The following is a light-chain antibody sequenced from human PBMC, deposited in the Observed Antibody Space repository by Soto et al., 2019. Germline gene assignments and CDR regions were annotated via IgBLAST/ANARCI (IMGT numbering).Light chain of an antibody. V-gene: IGLV2-23*02. CDR2: EVS. Sequence: QSVLTQPASVSGSPGQSITISCTGTSSDVGSYNLVSWYQQHPGKAPKLMIYEVSKRPSGVSNRFSGSKSGNTASLTISGLQAEDEADYSCCSYAGSSTLNYVFGTGTKVTVL. CDR3: CSYAGSSTLNYV. CDR1: SSDVGSYNL. J-gene: IGLJ1*01.